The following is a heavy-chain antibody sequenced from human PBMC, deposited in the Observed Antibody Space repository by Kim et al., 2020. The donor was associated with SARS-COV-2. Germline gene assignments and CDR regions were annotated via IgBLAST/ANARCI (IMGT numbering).Heavy chain of an antibody. CDR2: IYYSGST. CDR3: ARSETRRRYYGSGVYWYFDL. D-gene: IGHD3-10*01. Sequence: SETLSLTCTVSGGSISSYYWSWIRQPPGKGLEWIGYIYYSGSTNYNPSLKSRVTISVDTSKNQFSLKLSSVTAADTAVYYCARSETRRRYYGSGVYWYFDLWGRGTLVTVSS. J-gene: IGHJ2*01. CDR1: GGSISSYY. V-gene: IGHV4-59*01.